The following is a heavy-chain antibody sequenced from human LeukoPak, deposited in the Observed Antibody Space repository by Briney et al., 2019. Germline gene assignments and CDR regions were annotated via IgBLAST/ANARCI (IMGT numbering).Heavy chain of an antibody. V-gene: IGHV4-59*01. J-gene: IGHJ3*02. Sequence: PSETLSLTCIVSGDSSSTYYWSWIRQPPGKGLEWIGNIRYSGSTNYNPSLKSRVTISLDTSKNQFSLKLSSVTAADTAVYYCARGIRDGYSYDAFDIWGQGTMVTVSS. CDR3: ARGIRDGYSYDAFDI. D-gene: IGHD5-24*01. CDR1: GDSSSTYY. CDR2: IRYSGST.